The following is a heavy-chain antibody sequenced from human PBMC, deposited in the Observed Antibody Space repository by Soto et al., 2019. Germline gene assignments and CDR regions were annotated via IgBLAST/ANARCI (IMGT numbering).Heavy chain of an antibody. V-gene: IGHV1-69*12. J-gene: IGHJ6*02. CDR3: AGEVDSFYGMDV. Sequence: QVQLVQSGAEVKKPGSSVKVSCKASGGTFSSYAISWVRQAPGQGLEWMGGIIPIFGTANYAQKFQGRVXIXAXXSTSTAYMELSSLRSEDTAVYYCAGEVDSFYGMDVWGQGTTVTVSS. D-gene: IGHD5-12*01. CDR1: GGTFSSYA. CDR2: IIPIFGTA.